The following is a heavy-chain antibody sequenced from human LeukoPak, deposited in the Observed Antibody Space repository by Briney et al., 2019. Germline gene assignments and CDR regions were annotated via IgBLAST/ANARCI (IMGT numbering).Heavy chain of an antibody. V-gene: IGHV4-34*01. J-gene: IGHJ4*02. CDR1: GGSFSGYY. CDR2: INHSGST. Sequence: SETLSLTCAVYGGSFSGYYWSWIRQPPGKGLEWIGEINHSGSTNYNPSLKSRVTISVDTSKNQFSLKLSSVTAADTAVYYCAAIRPITGGYFDYWGQGTLVTVSS. CDR3: AAIRPITGGYFDY. D-gene: IGHD3-16*01.